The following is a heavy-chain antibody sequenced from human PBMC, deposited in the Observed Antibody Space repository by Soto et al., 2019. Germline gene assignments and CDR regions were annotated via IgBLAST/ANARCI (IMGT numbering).Heavy chain of an antibody. CDR2: IFRAGMT. V-gene: IGHV3-53*01. CDR3: AGASNYNYAFEY. D-gene: IGHD1-1*01. Sequence: HPGGSLRLSCAPSGFTVKGNYVGWARQASGKGMEWVSIIFRAGMTYYTDSVKGRFTISKDITKNTLSLQMNSLRADDTAVNFCAGASNYNYAFEYWGLGTPVTVSS. J-gene: IGHJ4*02. CDR1: GFTVKGNY.